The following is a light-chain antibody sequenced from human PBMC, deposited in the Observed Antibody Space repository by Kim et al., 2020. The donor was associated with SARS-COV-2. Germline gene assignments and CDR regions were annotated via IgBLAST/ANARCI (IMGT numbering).Light chain of an antibody. CDR1: QSVTSNY. CDR3: HQYGSSPQT. Sequence: SPGERPTRSCRASQSVTSNYLAWYQQKPGQAPRLLIYGASNRATGIPGRFSGRGSGTDFTLTISSLEPEDFAVFYCHQYGSSPQTFGQGTKVDIK. V-gene: IGKV3-20*01. CDR2: GAS. J-gene: IGKJ1*01.